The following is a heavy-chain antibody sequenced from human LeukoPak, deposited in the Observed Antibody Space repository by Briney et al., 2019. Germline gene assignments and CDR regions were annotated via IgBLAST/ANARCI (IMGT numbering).Heavy chain of an antibody. CDR2: VYNGGT. CDR3: AGGHSGSSAKILYYYYMDV. CDR1: GGSINSDF. D-gene: IGHD1-26*01. V-gene: IGHV4-4*07. Sequence: SETLSLTCVVSGGSINSDFWSWIRQPAGKGLEWIGRVYNGGTNSNPSLKSRVTISIDTAKNQFSLRVRSVTAADTAIYYCAGGHSGSSAKILYYYYMDVWGKGTTVTVSS. J-gene: IGHJ6*03.